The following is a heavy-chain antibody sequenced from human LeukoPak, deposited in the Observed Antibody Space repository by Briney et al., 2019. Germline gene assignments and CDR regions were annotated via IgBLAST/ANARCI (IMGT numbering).Heavy chain of an antibody. CDR3: AKEMHGSGSQTLDY. Sequence: PGGSLRLSCAASGFTVSSNYMSWVRQAPGKGLEWVSVIYSGGSTYYADSVKGRFTISRDNSKNTLYLQMNSLRAEDTAVYYCAKEMHGSGSQTLDYWGQGTLVTVSS. CDR2: IYSGGST. CDR1: GFTVSSNY. D-gene: IGHD3-10*01. J-gene: IGHJ4*02. V-gene: IGHV3-66*02.